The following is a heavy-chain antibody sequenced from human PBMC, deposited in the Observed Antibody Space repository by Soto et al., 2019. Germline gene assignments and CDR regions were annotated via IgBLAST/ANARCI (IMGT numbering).Heavy chain of an antibody. CDR3: ARDPDGQLWFDY. CDR1: GGKIGGGGYC. D-gene: IGHD5-18*01. Sequence: SETLSVSSTVSGGKIGGGGYCWSWISQHPGKGLEWIGYIYYSGSTYYNPSLKSRVTISVDTSKNQFSLKLSSVTAADTAVYYCARDPDGQLWFDYWAQRTLVTVSS. J-gene: IGHJ4*02. V-gene: IGHV4-31*03. CDR2: IYYSGST.